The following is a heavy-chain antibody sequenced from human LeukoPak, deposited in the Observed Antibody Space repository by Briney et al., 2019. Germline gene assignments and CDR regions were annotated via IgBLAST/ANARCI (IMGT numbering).Heavy chain of an antibody. CDR2: ISYDGSNK. D-gene: IGHD2-2*01. CDR1: GFTFSSYA. J-gene: IGHJ5*02. Sequence: PGGSLRLSCAASGFTFSSYAMHWVRQAPGKGLEWVAVISYDGSNKYYADSVKGRFTISRDNSKNTPYLQMNSLRAEDTAVYYCARDPWVGTLYQDNWFDPWGQGTLVTVSS. V-gene: IGHV3-30-3*01. CDR3: ARDPWVGTLYQDNWFDP.